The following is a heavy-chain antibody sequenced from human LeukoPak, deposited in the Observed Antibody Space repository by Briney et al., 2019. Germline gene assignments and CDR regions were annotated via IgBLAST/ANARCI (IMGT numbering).Heavy chain of an antibody. CDR2: ISSSSSYI. CDR1: GFIFSSYN. J-gene: IGHJ4*02. V-gene: IGHV3-21*01. Sequence: PGGSLRLSCAASGFIFSSYNMNWVRQAPGKGLEWVSSISSSSSYIYYADSVKGRFTISRDNAENSLYLQMNSLRAEDTAVYYCARAGYSSSWYIDYWGQGTLVTVSS. CDR3: ARAGYSSSWYIDY. D-gene: IGHD6-13*01.